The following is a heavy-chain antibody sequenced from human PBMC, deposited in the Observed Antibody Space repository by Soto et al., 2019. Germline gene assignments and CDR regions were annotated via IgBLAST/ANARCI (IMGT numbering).Heavy chain of an antibody. J-gene: IGHJ4*02. CDR2: IYYSGST. CDR3: ARLAKGYTIDY. CDR1: GCSISSGGYY. Sequence: SETLSLTCTVSGCSISSGGYYWSWIRQHPGKGLEWIGYIYYSGSTYYNPSLKSRVTISVDTSKNQFSLKLSSVTAADTAVYYCARLAKGYTIDYWGQGTLVTVSS. V-gene: IGHV4-31*03. D-gene: IGHD5-18*01.